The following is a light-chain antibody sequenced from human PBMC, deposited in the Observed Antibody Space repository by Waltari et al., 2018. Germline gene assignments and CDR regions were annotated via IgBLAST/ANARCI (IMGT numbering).Light chain of an antibody. CDR3: CSYVGRNIWV. CDR2: AVI. V-gene: IGLV2-23*02. Sequence: QSALTQPASVSGSPGQSITISCTGTSSDVGFYNLVSWYQQHPDKAPKLLVYAVIERPSGGSNRFSGSKAGNTASLTISGLQAEDEADYYCCSYVGRNIWVFGGGTKVTVL. CDR1: SSDVGFYNL. J-gene: IGLJ3*02.